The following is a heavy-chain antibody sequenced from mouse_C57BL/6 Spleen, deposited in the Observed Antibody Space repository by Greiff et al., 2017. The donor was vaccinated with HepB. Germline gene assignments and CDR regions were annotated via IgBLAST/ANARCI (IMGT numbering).Heavy chain of an antibody. CDR1: GYTFTDYE. V-gene: IGHV1-15*01. CDR3: TRWSPYLYYAMDY. D-gene: IGHD5-1*01. Sequence: QVQLQQSGAELVRPGASVTLSCKASGYTFTDYEMHWVQQTPVHGLEWIGAIDPETGGTAYNQKFKGKAILTADKSSSTAYMELLSLTSEDSAVYYCTRWSPYLYYAMDYWGQGTSVTVSS. J-gene: IGHJ4*01. CDR2: IDPETGGT.